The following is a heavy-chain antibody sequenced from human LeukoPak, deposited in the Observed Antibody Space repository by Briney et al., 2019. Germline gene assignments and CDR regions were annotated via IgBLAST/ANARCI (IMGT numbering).Heavy chain of an antibody. CDR1: GGSISSSSYY. CDR2: IYYSGST. CDR3: ARHSTPRLFGGSGSQFDY. J-gene: IGHJ4*02. V-gene: IGHV4-39*01. D-gene: IGHD3-10*01. Sequence: SETLSLTCTVSGGSISSSSYYWGWIRQPPGKGLEWIGSIYYSGSTYYNPSLKSRVTISVDTSKNQFSLKLSSVTAADTAVYYCARHSTPRLFGGSGSQFDYWGQGTLVTVSS.